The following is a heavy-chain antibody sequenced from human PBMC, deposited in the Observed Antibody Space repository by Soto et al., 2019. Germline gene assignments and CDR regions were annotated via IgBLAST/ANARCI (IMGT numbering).Heavy chain of an antibody. CDR3: ARDIGSSSRDYYYGMDV. CDR2: INPSGGST. D-gene: IGHD6-6*01. Sequence: ASVKVSCKASGYTFTSYYMHWVRQAPGQGLEWMGIINPSGGSTSYAQKFQGRVTMTRDTSTSTVYMELSSLRSEDAAVYYCARDIGSSSRDYYYGMDVWGQGTTVTVS. CDR1: GYTFTSYY. J-gene: IGHJ6*02. V-gene: IGHV1-46*01.